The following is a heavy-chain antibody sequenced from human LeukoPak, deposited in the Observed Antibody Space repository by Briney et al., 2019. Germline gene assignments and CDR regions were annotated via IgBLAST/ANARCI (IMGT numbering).Heavy chain of an antibody. CDR1: GYSFTSYW. CDR3: ASREYYYGSGSLLPDACDI. CDR2: IYPGDSDT. J-gene: IGHJ3*02. Sequence: GESLKISCKGSGYSFTSYWIGWVRQMPGKGLEWMGIIYPGDSDTRYSPSFQGQVTISADKSISTAYLQWSSLKASDTAMYYCASREYYYGSGSLLPDACDIWGQGTMVTVSS. D-gene: IGHD3-10*01. V-gene: IGHV5-51*01.